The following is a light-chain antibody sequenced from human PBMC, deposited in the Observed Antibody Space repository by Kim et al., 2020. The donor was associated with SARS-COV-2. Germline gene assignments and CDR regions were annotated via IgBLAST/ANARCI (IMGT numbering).Light chain of an antibody. CDR3: SSYTNSDSWV. Sequence: GKSTPISCTGTRSAIGAYDYVSWYQQHPGHAPKLMVFHVTKRPSGVSSRFSGSKSANTASLTISGLQAEDEADYYCSSYTNSDSWVFGGGTQLTVL. CDR2: HVT. J-gene: IGLJ3*02. V-gene: IGLV2-14*04. CDR1: RSAIGAYDY.